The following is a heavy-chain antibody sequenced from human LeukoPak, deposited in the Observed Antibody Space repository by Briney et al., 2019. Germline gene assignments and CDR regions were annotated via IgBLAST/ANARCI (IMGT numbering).Heavy chain of an antibody. V-gene: IGHV3-23*01. D-gene: IGHD3-10*01. CDR3: ARKSASGNYPLDY. Sequence: GGSLRLSCAASGFTFGDYSMHWVRRAPGKGLEWVSVISADSATTFYADSVKGRFTISRDNAKNTVFLQMSSLRAEDTALYYCARKSASGNYPLDYWGQGTLVTVSS. CDR2: ISADSATT. CDR1: GFTFGDYS. J-gene: IGHJ4*02.